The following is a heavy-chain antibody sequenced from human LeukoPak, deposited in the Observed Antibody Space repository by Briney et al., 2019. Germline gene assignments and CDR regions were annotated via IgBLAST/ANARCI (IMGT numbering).Heavy chain of an antibody. D-gene: IGHD1-26*01. CDR3: ASTTPGAYYFDY. V-gene: IGHV4-34*01. CDR2: IHHSGSA. CDR1: GASFSSYH. Sequence: SETLSLTCVVYGASFSSYHWSWIRQPPGMGLEWIGEIHHSGSATYNPSVKSRVTISVDTSNNPLSLKLSYVTAADAAVYYCASTTPGAYYFDYWGQGTLVTVPS. J-gene: IGHJ4*02.